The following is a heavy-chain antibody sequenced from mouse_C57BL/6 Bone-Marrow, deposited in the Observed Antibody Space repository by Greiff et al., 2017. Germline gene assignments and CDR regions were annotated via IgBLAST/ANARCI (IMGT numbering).Heavy chain of an antibody. V-gene: IGHV1-54*01. CDR2: INPGSGGT. CDR3: ARRDWDVVDY. D-gene: IGHD4-1*01. Sequence: QVQLKESGAELVRPGTSVKVSCKASGYAFTNYLIEWVKQRPGPGLEWIGVINPGSGGTNYNEKFKGKATLTADKSSSTAYMQLSSLTSEDSAVYFCARRDWDVVDYWGQGTTLTVSS. J-gene: IGHJ2*01. CDR1: GYAFTNYL.